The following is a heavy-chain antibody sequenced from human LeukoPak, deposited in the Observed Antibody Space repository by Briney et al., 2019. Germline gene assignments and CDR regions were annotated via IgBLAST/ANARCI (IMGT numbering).Heavy chain of an antibody. D-gene: IGHD3-9*01. Sequence: GGSLRLSCAASGFTFSSYEMNWVRQAPGKGLEWVSYISSSSSTISVKGRFTISRDNAKNSLYLQMNSLRAEDTAVYYCARRVVGYYDILTGYYPSDYYFDYWGQGTLVTVSS. CDR1: GFTFSSYE. CDR3: ARRVVGYYDILTGYYPSDYYFDY. V-gene: IGHV3-48*01. CDR2: ISSSSSTI. J-gene: IGHJ4*02.